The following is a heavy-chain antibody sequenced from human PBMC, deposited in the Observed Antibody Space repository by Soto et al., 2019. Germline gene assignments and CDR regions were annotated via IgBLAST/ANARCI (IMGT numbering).Heavy chain of an antibody. CDR3: ARGPRESGEWLLCDC. CDR1: GYTFSTYE. CDR2: MNPDNGNT. Sequence: ASVNVSCKASGYTFSTYEINWVRRAAGQGLEWMGRMNPDNGNTGYAQKFQDRVTMTRNTSISTAYMELSSLRSDDTAVYYCARGPRESGEWLLCDCWGKGALVSASS. J-gene: IGHJ4*02. D-gene: IGHD3-3*01. V-gene: IGHV1-8*01.